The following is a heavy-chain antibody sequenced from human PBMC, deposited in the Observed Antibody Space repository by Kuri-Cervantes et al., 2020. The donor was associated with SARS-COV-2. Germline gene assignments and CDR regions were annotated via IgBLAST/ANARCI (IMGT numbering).Heavy chain of an antibody. CDR1: GFTFDDYA. Sequence: SLKISCAASGFTFDDYAMHWVRQAPGKGLEWVSGISWNSGSIGYADSVKGRFTISRDNAKNSLYLQMNSLRDEDTAVYYCARDTYYDYWSGYYPRDAFDIWGQGTMVTVSS. D-gene: IGHD3-3*01. CDR3: ARDTYYDYWSGYYPRDAFDI. V-gene: IGHV3-9*01. CDR2: ISWNSGSI. J-gene: IGHJ3*02.